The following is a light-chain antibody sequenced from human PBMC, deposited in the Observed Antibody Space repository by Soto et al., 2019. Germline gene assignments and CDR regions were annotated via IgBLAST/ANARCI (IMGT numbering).Light chain of an antibody. V-gene: IGKV3-20*01. J-gene: IGKJ5*01. CDR1: QSVSSSY. CDR3: QQYGSSPIT. Sequence: EIVLTPSPCTLSLSAGESATLSCRASQSVSSSYLAWYQQNPGQAPRLVIYGASSRTTGIPERFSGSGSGTDFTLTISRLEPEDFAVYYCQQYGSSPITFGQGTRLEIK. CDR2: GAS.